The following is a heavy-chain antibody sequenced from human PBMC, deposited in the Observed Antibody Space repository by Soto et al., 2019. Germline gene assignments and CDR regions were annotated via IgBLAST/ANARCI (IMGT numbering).Heavy chain of an antibody. D-gene: IGHD5-18*01. Sequence: QVQLVQSGAEVKKPGSTVKVSCKASGGTFSRYAISWVQQAHGQGIEWMGGIIPIFSTANYAQKFQGRVTITADESTSTAYMELSSLRSEDTAVYYCARAGGYSYGYGPVYWGQGTLVTVSS. V-gene: IGHV1-69*12. CDR2: IIPIFSTA. CDR3: ARAGGYSYGYGPVY. J-gene: IGHJ4*02. CDR1: GGTFSRYA.